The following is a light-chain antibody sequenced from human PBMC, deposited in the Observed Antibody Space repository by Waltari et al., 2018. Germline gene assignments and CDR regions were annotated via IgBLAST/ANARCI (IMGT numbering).Light chain of an antibody. CDR2: GAS. V-gene: IGKV4-1*01. CDR1: QKVFYNSNDKNY. Sequence: DIVLTQSPDSLAVSLGERATINCKSSQKVFYNSNDKNYLVWYQQKSGQPPKLLIYGASTRESGVPDRFSGSGSGTEFTLTISNLQAEDVAVYYCQQSFTTPPTFGQGTKLEIK. CDR3: QQSFTTPPT. J-gene: IGKJ2*01.